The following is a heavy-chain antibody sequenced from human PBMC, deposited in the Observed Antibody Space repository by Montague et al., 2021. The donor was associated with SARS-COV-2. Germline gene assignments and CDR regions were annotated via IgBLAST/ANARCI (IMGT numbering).Heavy chain of an antibody. V-gene: IGHV4-39*07. CDR3: ARELNGYSSSGGLVY. D-gene: IGHD6-6*01. CDR2: IYYSGST. CDR1: GGSISSSSYY. Sequence: SETLSLTCTVSGGSISSSSYYWGWIRQPPGKGLEWIGSIYYSGSTYYNPSLKSRVTISVDTSKNQFSLKLSSVTAADTAVYYCARELNGYSSSGGLVYWGQGTLVTVSS. J-gene: IGHJ4*02.